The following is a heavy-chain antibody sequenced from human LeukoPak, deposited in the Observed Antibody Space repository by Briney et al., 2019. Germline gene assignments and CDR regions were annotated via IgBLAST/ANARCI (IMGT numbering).Heavy chain of an antibody. CDR2: ISAYNGNT. CDR3: ARGSGAAAANNWFDP. Sequence: ASVKVPCKASGYTFTSYGISWVRQAPGQGLEWMGWISAYNGNTNYAQKLQGRVTMTTDTSTSTAYMELRSLRSDDTAVYYCARGSGAAAANNWFDPWGQGTLVTVSS. V-gene: IGHV1-18*01. D-gene: IGHD6-13*01. CDR1: GYTFTSYG. J-gene: IGHJ5*02.